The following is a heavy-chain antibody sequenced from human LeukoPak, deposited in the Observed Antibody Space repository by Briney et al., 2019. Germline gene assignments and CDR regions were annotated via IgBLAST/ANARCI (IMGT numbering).Heavy chain of an antibody. V-gene: IGHV3-53*01. Sequence: GGSLRLSCAASGFIVSSNYMSRVRQAPGKGLEWVSVIYSGGSTYYADSVKGRFTISRDNSKNTLYLQMNSLRAEDTAVYYCARDEGGYSYGYNWGQGTLVTVSS. CDR2: IYSGGST. J-gene: IGHJ4*02. CDR3: ARDEGGYSYGYN. D-gene: IGHD5-18*01. CDR1: GFIVSSNY.